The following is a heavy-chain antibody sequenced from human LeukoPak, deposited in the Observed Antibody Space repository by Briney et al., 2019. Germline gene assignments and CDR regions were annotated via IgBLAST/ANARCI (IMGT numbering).Heavy chain of an antibody. V-gene: IGHV3-30*03. Sequence: GGSLRLSCAASGFTFSRYGMHWVRQAPGKGLEWVAVISYDGSNKYYADSVKGRFTISRDNSKNTLYLQMNSLRAEDTAVHYCATSGYSSGWGYYYYYGMDVWGQGTTVTVSS. CDR3: ATSGYSSGWGYYYYYGMDV. CDR1: GFTFSRYG. J-gene: IGHJ6*02. D-gene: IGHD6-19*01. CDR2: ISYDGSNK.